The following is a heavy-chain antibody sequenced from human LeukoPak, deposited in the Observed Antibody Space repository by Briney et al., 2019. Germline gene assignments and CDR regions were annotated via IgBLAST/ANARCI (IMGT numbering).Heavy chain of an antibody. CDR1: GFTFSSYA. CDR2: ISGSGGST. Sequence: GGSLRLSCAASGFTFSSYAMSWVRQAPGKGLEWVSAISGSGGSTDYADSVKGRFTISRDNSKNTLYLQMNSLRAEDTAVYYCAKFHYDFWSGYFTFYFDYWGQGTLVTVSS. CDR3: AKFHYDFWSGYFTFYFDY. V-gene: IGHV3-23*01. J-gene: IGHJ4*02. D-gene: IGHD3-3*01.